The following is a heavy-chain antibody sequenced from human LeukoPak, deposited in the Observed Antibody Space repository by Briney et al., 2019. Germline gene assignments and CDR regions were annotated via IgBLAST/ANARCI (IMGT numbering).Heavy chain of an antibody. Sequence: ASVKVSCKASGYTFTSYYMHWVRQAPGQGLEWMGIINPSGGSTSYAQKFQGRVTMTRDTSTSTVYMELSSLRSEDTAVYYCARIPLGYCSSTSCYDYWGQGTLVTVSS. V-gene: IGHV1-46*01. CDR3: ARIPLGYCSSTSCYDY. D-gene: IGHD2-2*01. CDR1: GYTFTSYY. J-gene: IGHJ4*02. CDR2: INPSGGST.